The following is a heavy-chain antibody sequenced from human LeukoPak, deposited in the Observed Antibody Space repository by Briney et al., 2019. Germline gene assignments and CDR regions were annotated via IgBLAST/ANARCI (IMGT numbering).Heavy chain of an antibody. D-gene: IGHD3-16*02. V-gene: IGHV4-34*01. CDR2: INHSGST. CDR1: GGSFSGYY. Sequence: SETLSLTCAVYGGSFSGYYWSWIRQPPGKGLEWIGEINHSGSTNYNPSLKSRVTISVDTSKNQFSLKLSSVTAADTAVYYCASSYDYVWGSYRPPYFDYWGQGTLVTVPS. J-gene: IGHJ4*02. CDR3: ASSYDYVWGSYRPPYFDY.